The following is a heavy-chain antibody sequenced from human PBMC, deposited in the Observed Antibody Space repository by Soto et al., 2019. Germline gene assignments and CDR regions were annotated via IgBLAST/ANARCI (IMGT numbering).Heavy chain of an antibody. CDR2: IIPILGIA. D-gene: IGHD3-10*01. CDR1: GGTFSSYT. CDR3: ARDVAYGSGSYYDRHNWFDP. J-gene: IGHJ5*02. V-gene: IGHV1-69*04. Sequence: SVKVSCKASGGTFSSYTISWVRQAPGQGLEWMGRIIPILGIANYAQKFQGRVTITADKSTSTAYMELSSLRSEDTAVYYCARDVAYGSGSYYDRHNWFDPWGQGTLVTVSS.